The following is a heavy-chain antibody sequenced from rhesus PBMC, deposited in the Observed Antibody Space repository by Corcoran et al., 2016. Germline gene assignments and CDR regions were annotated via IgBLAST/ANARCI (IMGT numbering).Heavy chain of an antibody. D-gene: IGHD3-9*01. Sequence: QVQLEASGPGLVKPSETLSLTCAASGGSISGYSWNWSRHPPGKGLEWIGYIGGSWSTDSNPSLKSRVTISTDTSKNEVSLRLSSVTTADTAVYYCARGLYGSSYGLDSWGQGVVVTVSS. V-gene: IGHV4S5*01. CDR1: GGSISGYS. CDR3: ARGLYGSSYGLDS. J-gene: IGHJ6*01. CDR2: IGGSWST.